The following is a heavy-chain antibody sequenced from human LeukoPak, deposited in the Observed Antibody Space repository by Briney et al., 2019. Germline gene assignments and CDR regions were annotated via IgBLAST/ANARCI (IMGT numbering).Heavy chain of an antibody. CDR1: GGSISSYY. J-gene: IGHJ4*02. CDR2: IYTSGST. CDR3: ASGPRLLVVAAPFFDY. V-gene: IGHV4-4*07. Sequence: SETLSLTCTVSGGSISSYYWSWIRQPAGKGLEWIGRIYTSGSTNYNPSLKSRVTISVDTSKNQFSLKLSSVTAADAAVYHCASGPRLLVVAAPFFDYWGQGTLVTVSS. D-gene: IGHD2-15*01.